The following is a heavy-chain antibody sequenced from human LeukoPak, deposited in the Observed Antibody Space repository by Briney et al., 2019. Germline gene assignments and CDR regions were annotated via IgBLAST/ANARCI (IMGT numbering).Heavy chain of an antibody. J-gene: IGHJ4*02. CDR2: IYYSGST. CDR1: VGSISSSSYY. D-gene: IGHD5-18*01. Sequence: SETLSLTCPVSVGSISSSSYYWGWIRQPPGKGMERIGSIYYSGSTYYNPSLNSRVTISVDTSKNQFSLKLSSVTAADTAVYYCARQEYSYGHDYWGQGTLVTVSS. V-gene: IGHV4-39*01. CDR3: ARQEYSYGHDY.